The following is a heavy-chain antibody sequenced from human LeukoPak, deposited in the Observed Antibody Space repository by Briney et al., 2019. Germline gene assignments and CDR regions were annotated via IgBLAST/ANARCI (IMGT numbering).Heavy chain of an antibody. D-gene: IGHD3-10*01. CDR3: ARDLDYYGSGSYFLDF. V-gene: IGHV1-2*02. J-gene: IGHJ4*02. CDR1: GYTFTGYY. CDR2: INPNSGGT. Sequence: VASVKVSCKASGYTFTGYYMHWVRQAPGQGLEWMGWINPNSGGTNYAQKFQGRVTMTRDTSISTAYMELSRLRSDDTAVYYCARDLDYYGSGSYFLDFWVQGTLVTVSS.